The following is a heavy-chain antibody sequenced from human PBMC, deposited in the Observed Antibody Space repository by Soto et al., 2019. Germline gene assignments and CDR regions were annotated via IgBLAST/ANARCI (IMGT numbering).Heavy chain of an antibody. J-gene: IGHJ3*02. CDR2: INTDGGSS. CDR1: GVTFRGYW. D-gene: IGHD2-2*01. Sequence: GGSLRLSCAASGVTFRGYWMHWVRQVPGKGLEWVSRINTDGGSSAYADSVKGRFTISRDNAKNTLYLQMNGLRAEDTAVYYCAREAGYCSRTSCYRRAFDTWGQGTTVTVSS. V-gene: IGHV3-74*03. CDR3: AREAGYCSRTSCYRRAFDT.